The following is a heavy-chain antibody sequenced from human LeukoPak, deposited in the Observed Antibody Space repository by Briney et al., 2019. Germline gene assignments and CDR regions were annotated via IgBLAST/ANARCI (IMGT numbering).Heavy chain of an antibody. CDR1: GFAVINNY. D-gene: IGHD6-25*01. CDR3: ATASYSGWTASHDY. J-gene: IGHJ4*02. V-gene: IGHV3-66*01. Sequence: GGSLRLSCAASGFAVINNYMSWVRRAPGKGLEWVSVLYSDGTTYYLDSVKGRFTISRDNSKNTLSLQMNSLRAEDTAVYYCATASYSGWTASHDYWGQGTLVTVSS. CDR2: LYSDGTT.